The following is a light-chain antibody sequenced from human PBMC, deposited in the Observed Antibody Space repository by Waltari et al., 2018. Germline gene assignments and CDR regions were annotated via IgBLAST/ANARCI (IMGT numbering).Light chain of an antibody. J-gene: IGLJ2*01. CDR2: DNN. CDR3: ATWDNSLTDVV. V-gene: IGLV1-51*01. CDR1: SSHIGNYF. Sequence: QSVFTQPPSVSAAPGQKVTIARSGSSSHIGNYFVSWYHQPPGAAPKLLIYDNNKRPSGIPDRFSASKSGTSATLGITGLQIGDEADYYCATWDNSLTDVVFGGGTKLTVL.